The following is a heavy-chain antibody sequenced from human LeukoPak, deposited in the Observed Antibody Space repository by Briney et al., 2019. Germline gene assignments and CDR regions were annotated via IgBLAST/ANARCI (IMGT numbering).Heavy chain of an antibody. CDR1: GGSISSYC. CDR2: IYYSGST. J-gene: IGHJ3*02. V-gene: IGHV4-59*01. CDR3: AREIAFDI. Sequence: SETLSLTCTVSGGSISSYCWSWVRQPPGKGLEWIGYIYYSGSTNYNPSLKSRVTISVDTSKNQFSLKLSSVTAADTAVYYCAREIAFDIWGEGTIVTVSS.